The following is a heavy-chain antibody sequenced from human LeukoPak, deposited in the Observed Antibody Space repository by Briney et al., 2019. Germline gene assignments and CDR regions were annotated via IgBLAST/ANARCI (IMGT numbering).Heavy chain of an antibody. J-gene: IGHJ4*02. CDR2: TYYRSEWYN. V-gene: IGHV6-1*01. CDR3: ARMYSSGWPFDY. Sequence: SQTLSLTCAISGDSASSNSAAWNWIRQSPSRGLEWLGRTYYRSEWYNDYAVSVKSRISINTDTSKNQFSLQLNSVTPEDTAVYYCARMYSSGWPFDYWGQGTLVTVSS. D-gene: IGHD6-19*01. CDR1: GDSASSNSAA.